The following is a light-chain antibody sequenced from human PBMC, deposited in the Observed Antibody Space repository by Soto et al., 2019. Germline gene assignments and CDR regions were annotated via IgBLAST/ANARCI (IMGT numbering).Light chain of an antibody. Sequence: QSALTQPASVSGSPGQSITVSCTGTSSDIGGYNYVSWYQQHPGKAPKLMIYDVSNRPSGVTNRCSGSKSSNTAFLTISGVWTEDEVDYCCRSYTSMSTSAVATGTKLTVL. CDR3: RSYTSMSTSA. V-gene: IGLV2-14*01. CDR2: DVS. J-gene: IGLJ1*01. CDR1: SSDIGGYNY.